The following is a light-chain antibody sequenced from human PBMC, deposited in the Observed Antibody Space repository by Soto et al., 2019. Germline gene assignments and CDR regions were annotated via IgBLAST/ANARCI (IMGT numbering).Light chain of an antibody. V-gene: IGKV3-20*01. CDR3: QHYGSSLWT. CDR1: QSVSSTY. J-gene: IGKJ1*01. CDR2: DTS. Sequence: EIVLTQSPGTLSLSPGERATLSCRASQSVSSTYLAWYQQKPGQAPRLLIYDTSSRATGIPYRFSGSGSGTDFTLTIRRLEPEDFAVYYCQHYGSSLWTFDQGTKVDIK.